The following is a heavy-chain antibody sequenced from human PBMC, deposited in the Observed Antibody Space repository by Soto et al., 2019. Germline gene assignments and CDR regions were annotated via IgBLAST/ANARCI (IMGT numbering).Heavy chain of an antibody. V-gene: IGHV4-30-4*01. J-gene: IGHJ4*02. CDR2: IYHRGST. Sequence: PSETLSLTCTISSGSISSGDFYWSWIRQTPGKGLEWIGYIYHRGSTFYNPSLESRVTILVDTSKNQFSLKLSAVTAADTAVYYCARDWYSSGSYYGFDYWGKETQFTVSS. D-gene: IGHD3-10*01. CDR1: SGSISSGDFY. CDR3: ARDWYSSGSYYGFDY.